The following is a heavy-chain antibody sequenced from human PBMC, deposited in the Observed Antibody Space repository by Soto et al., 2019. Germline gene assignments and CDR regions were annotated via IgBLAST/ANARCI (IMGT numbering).Heavy chain of an antibody. CDR1: VDNVSRNSAG. D-gene: IGHD1-26*01. CDR2: TYYRSKWYY. CDR3: ARGEQYSGRIFDY. V-gene: IGHV6-1*01. Sequence: SHTHSLTGAITVDNVSRNSAGWSWVRQYPSRGLEWLGRTYYRSKWYYEYAVSVRGRITINPDTSKNQYSLQLNSVTPEDTAVYFCARGEQYSGRIFDYWGQGTLVTVSS. J-gene: IGHJ4*01.